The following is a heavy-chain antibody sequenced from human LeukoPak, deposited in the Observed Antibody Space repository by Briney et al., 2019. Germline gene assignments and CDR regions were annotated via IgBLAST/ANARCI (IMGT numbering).Heavy chain of an antibody. V-gene: IGHV3-7*02. Sequence: PGGSLRLSCAASGFTFSTYWMSWVRQAPGKGLEWVANLKQDGSEKYYVDSVKGRFTISRDNAKNSLYLQLNSLRDEDTAVYYCARGRGLTLSYHYFDYWGQGTLVTVSS. CDR1: GFTFSTYW. D-gene: IGHD3-10*01. J-gene: IGHJ4*02. CDR2: LKQDGSEK. CDR3: ARGRGLTLSYHYFDY.